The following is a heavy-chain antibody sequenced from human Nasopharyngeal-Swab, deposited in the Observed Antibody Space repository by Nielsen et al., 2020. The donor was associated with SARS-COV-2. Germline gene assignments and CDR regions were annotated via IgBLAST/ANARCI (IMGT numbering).Heavy chain of an antibody. V-gene: IGHV3-74*01. CDR2: TNTDGSST. D-gene: IGHD3-16*01. CDR3: TRSFGGASEY. J-gene: IGHJ4*02. CDR1: GFTFNTFW. Sequence: GGSLRLSCAASGFTFNTFWMSWVRQAPGKGLEWVSRTNTDGSSTDYADSVKGRFTISRDNAKNTLYLQMNSLRAEDTAVYYCTRSFGGASEYWGQGTLVTVSS.